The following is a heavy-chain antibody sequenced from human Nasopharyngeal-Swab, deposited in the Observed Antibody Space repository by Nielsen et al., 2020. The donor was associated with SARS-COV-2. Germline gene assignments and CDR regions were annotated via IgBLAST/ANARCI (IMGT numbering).Heavy chain of an antibody. CDR2: INAGNGNT. CDR1: GYTFTSYA. V-gene: IGHV1-3*01. Sequence: ASVQVSCKASGYTFTSYAMHWVRQAPGQRLEWMGWINAGNGNTKYSQKFQGRVTITRDTSASTAYMELSSLRSEDTAVYYCARDYYSYGQYYYYYMDAWGKGTTVTVSS. J-gene: IGHJ6*03. CDR3: ARDYYSYGQYYYYYMDA. D-gene: IGHD5-18*01.